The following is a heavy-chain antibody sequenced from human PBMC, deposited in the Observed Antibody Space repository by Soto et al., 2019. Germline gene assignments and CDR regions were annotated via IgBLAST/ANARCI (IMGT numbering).Heavy chain of an antibody. J-gene: IGHJ6*02. CDR1: GYTFTDYD. Sequence: HLLQSGPEVKEPGASVRVSCEASGYTFTDYDITWVRQAPGQGLEWMGWISTYSVNTKYAHIPQSRITMTTQTSTSRAYRSLSTLRPDGTAVQCSARASGSVVGYRGWGSTPSNYRGGRDLWGQATSSTVCS. V-gene: IGHV1-18*01. D-gene: IGHD4-4*01. CDR3: ARASGSVVGYRGWGSTPSNYRGGRDL. CDR2: ISTYSVNT.